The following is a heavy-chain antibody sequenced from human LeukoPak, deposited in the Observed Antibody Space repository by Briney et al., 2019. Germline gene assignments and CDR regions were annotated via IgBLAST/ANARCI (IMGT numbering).Heavy chain of an antibody. V-gene: IGHV3-7*02. CDR3: AGGFYSGSFDP. Sequence: GGSLRLSCAASGFTFSRYWMSWVRQAPGKGLEWVATIKQDGSEKYYVDSVKGRFTISRDNAKNSLYVQMNSLRADDTAVYYCAGGFYSGSFDPWGQGTLVAVSS. J-gene: IGHJ5*02. D-gene: IGHD1-26*01. CDR1: GFTFSRYW. CDR2: IKQDGSEK.